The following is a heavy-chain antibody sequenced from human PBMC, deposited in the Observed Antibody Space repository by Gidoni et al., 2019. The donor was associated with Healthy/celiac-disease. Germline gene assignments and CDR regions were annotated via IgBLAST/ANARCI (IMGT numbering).Heavy chain of an antibody. CDR3: ARSGIAARRAPSRPYNWFDP. J-gene: IGHJ5*02. CDR2: IIPIFGTA. CDR1: GGTFSSYA. D-gene: IGHD6-6*01. Sequence: QVQLVQSGAEVKKPGSSVQVSCKASGGTFSSYALSWVRQAPGQGLEWMGGIIPIFGTANYAQKFQGRVTITADESTSTAYMELSSLRSEDTAVYYCARSGIAARRAPSRPYNWFDPWGQGTLVTVSS. V-gene: IGHV1-69*01.